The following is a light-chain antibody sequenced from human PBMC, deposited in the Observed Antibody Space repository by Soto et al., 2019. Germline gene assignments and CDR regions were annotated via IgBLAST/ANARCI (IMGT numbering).Light chain of an antibody. Sequence: VLTQPPSASGTPGQRVTISCSGSRSSIGSNTVNWYQHLPGSAPKLLIYSNNHRPSGVPDRFSASKAGASASLAISGLQSEDEGDYYCAAWDASLGGFYVFGSGTKVTVL. V-gene: IGLV1-44*01. CDR1: RSSIGSNT. CDR3: AAWDASLGGFYV. CDR2: SNN. J-gene: IGLJ1*01.